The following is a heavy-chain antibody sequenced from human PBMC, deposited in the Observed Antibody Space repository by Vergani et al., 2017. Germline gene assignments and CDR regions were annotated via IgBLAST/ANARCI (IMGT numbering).Heavy chain of an antibody. CDR2: VFYTGNT. CDR3: ARWNGDLNAFDI. Sequence: QVLVQESGPGLVKPSETLSLTCSVSDDSIRRYYFNWIRHFPGKGLEWIGYVFYTGNTYLNPYLKGRVTLSVDTPNNQLSLKLTSVTAADTAVYFCARWNGDLNAFDIWGQGTMVTVSS. D-gene: IGHD1-1*01. J-gene: IGHJ3*02. CDR1: DDSIRRYY. V-gene: IGHV4-59*01.